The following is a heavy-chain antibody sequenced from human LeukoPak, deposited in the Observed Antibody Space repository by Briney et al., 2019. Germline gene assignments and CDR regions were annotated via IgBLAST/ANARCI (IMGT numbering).Heavy chain of an antibody. D-gene: IGHD6-6*01. V-gene: IGHV1-69*01. Sequence: SVKVSCKASGGTFSSYAISWVRQAPGQGLEWMGGIIPIFGTANYAQKFQGRVTITADESTSTAYMELSSLRSEDTAVYYCARWGVAARSAFDIWGQGTMVTVSS. CDR1: GGTFSSYA. CDR2: IIPIFGTA. J-gene: IGHJ3*02. CDR3: ARWGVAARSAFDI.